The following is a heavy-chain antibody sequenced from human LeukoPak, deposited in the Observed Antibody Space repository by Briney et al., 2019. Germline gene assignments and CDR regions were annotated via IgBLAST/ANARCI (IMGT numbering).Heavy chain of an antibody. V-gene: IGHV1-2*02. CDR2: INPNSGGT. CDR3: ARADSTDAFDI. Sequence: ASVKVSCKASGYTFTDYYIHWVRQAPGQGLEWMGWINPNSGGTNYAQKFQGRATMTRDTSISTAYMELGRLRSDDTAVYYCARADSTDAFDIWGQGTMVTASS. CDR1: GYTFTDYY. J-gene: IGHJ3*02.